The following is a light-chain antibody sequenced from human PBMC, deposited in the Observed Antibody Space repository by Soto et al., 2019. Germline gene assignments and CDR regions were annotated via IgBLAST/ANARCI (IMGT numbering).Light chain of an antibody. J-gene: IGKJ1*01. CDR2: TSS. CDR3: QKYNKAPWK. CDR1: QDIKHD. V-gene: IGKV1-6*02. Sequence: AIQMTQSPSSLSASVGDRVTITCRASQDIKHDLGWYQQKPGKAPNLLIFTSSNLESGVPSRFSGSGSGTDFTLTISSLQPEDVATYYCQKYNKAPWKFGQGTKVDI.